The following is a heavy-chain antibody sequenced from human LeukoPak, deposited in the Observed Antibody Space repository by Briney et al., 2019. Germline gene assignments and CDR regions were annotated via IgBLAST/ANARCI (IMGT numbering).Heavy chain of an antibody. Sequence: GGSLRLSCAASGFTFSSYGMHWVRQAPGKGLEWVAFIRYDGSNKYYADFVKGRFIISRDNSKNMLYLQMNSLRVEDTAVYYCVKVISIWGQGTLVTVSS. J-gene: IGHJ4*02. CDR3: VKVISI. V-gene: IGHV3-30*02. CDR2: IRYDGSNK. CDR1: GFTFSSYG.